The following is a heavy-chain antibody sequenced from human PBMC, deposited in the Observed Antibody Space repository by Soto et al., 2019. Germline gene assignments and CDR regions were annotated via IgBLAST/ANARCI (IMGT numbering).Heavy chain of an antibody. D-gene: IGHD6-19*01. CDR1: GFIFSDHY. Sequence: EVQLVESGGGLVQPGGSLRLSCATSGFIFSDHYMDWVRQAPGKGLEWVGRTKNKANSYTTEYATSVKGRFSILRDDSNTSLHLQMHSLKTEDKAVYYCVRWKAGAPDYWGQGTLVTVSS. CDR3: VRWKAGAPDY. CDR2: TKNKANSYTT. V-gene: IGHV3-72*01. J-gene: IGHJ4*02.